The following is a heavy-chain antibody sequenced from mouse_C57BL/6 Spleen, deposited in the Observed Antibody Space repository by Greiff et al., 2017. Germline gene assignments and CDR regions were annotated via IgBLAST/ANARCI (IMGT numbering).Heavy chain of an antibody. J-gene: IGHJ2*01. CDR3: ARARQLRLLLDY. Sequence: EVKVEESGPGMVKPSQSLSLTCTVTGYSITSGYDWHWIRHFPGNKLEWMGYISYSGSTNYNPSLKSRISITHDTSKNHFFLKLNSVTTEDTATYYCARARQLRLLLDYWGQGTTLTVSS. CDR1: GYSITSGYD. D-gene: IGHD3-2*02. CDR2: ISYSGST. V-gene: IGHV3-1*01.